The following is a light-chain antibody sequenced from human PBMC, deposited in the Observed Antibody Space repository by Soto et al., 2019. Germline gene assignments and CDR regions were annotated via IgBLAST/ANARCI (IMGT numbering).Light chain of an antibody. Sequence: QSVLTQPPSASGSPGQSVTISCAGSSSDIGASNSVSWYQQHPGKAPKLLISEVTKRPSGVPDRFSGSKSGNTASLTVTGLQADDEADYYCGSKSGSNTHLVFGGGTKLTVL. V-gene: IGLV2-8*01. CDR2: EVT. CDR3: GSKSGSNTHLV. CDR1: SSDIGASNS. J-gene: IGLJ3*02.